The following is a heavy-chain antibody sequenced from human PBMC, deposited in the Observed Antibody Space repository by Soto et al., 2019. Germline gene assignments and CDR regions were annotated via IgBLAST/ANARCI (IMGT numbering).Heavy chain of an antibody. V-gene: IGHV3-21*01. Sequence: GGSLRLSCAASGFTFSSYSMNWVRQAPGKGLEWVSSISSSSSYIYYADSVKGRFTISRDNAKNSLYLQMNSLRAEDTAVYYCARDDYGDHWYFDLWGRGTLVTVSS. CDR2: ISSSSSYI. J-gene: IGHJ2*01. CDR1: GFTFSSYS. D-gene: IGHD4-17*01. CDR3: ARDDYGDHWYFDL.